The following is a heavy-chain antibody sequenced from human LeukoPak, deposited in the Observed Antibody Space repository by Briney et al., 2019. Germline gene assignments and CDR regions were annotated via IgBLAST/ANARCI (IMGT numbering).Heavy chain of an antibody. CDR3: ARGRQF. CDR1: GGSFSGYY. CDR2: INHSGST. J-gene: IGHJ4*02. Sequence: SETLSLTCAVYGGSFSGYYWSWIRQPPGKGLEWIGEINHSGSTNYNPSLKSRVTISVDTSKNQFSLKLSSVTAADTAVYYCARGRQFWGQGTLVTVSS. V-gene: IGHV4-34*01.